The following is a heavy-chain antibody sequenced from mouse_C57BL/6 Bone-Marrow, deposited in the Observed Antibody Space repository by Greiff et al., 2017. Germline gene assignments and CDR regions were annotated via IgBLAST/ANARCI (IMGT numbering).Heavy chain of an antibody. J-gene: IGHJ2*01. Sequence: VQLKQSGEGLVKPGGSLKLSCAASGFTFSSYAMSWVRQTPEKRLEWVAYISSGGDYIYYADTVKGRFTISRDNARNTLYLQMSSLKSEDTAMYYCTRDGVLFFDYWGQGTTLTVSS. D-gene: IGHD1-1*02. V-gene: IGHV5-9-1*02. CDR2: ISSGGDYI. CDR1: GFTFSSYA. CDR3: TRDGVLFFDY.